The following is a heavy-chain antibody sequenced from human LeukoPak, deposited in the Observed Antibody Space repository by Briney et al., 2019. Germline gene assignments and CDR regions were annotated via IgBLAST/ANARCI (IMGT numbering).Heavy chain of an antibody. D-gene: IGHD5-12*01. Sequence: GGSLRLSCAASGFSFRTYAMSWVRQAPGKGLEWVSAISPGDGNTFYADSVKGRFTISRDNSKNTLYLQMNSLRAEDTAVYYCTKSGGYSFSDYWGQGTLVTVSS. CDR1: GFSFRTYA. CDR2: ISPGDGNT. V-gene: IGHV3-23*01. J-gene: IGHJ4*02. CDR3: TKSGGYSFSDY.